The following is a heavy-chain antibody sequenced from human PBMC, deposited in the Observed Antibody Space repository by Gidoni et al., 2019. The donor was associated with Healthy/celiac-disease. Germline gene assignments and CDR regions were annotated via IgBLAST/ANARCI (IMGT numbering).Heavy chain of an antibody. V-gene: IGHV3-49*03. D-gene: IGHD3-9*01. CDR2: IRSKAYGGTT. J-gene: IGHJ4*02. Sequence: EVQLVESGGGLVQPGRSLRLSCTASGFTFGDSAMSWFRQAPGKGLEWVGFIRSKAYGGTTEYAASVKGRFTISRDDSKSIAYLQMNSLKTEDTAVYYCTREGGYDILTGYYVDYWGQGTLVTVSS. CDR3: TREGGYDILTGYYVDY. CDR1: GFTFGDSA.